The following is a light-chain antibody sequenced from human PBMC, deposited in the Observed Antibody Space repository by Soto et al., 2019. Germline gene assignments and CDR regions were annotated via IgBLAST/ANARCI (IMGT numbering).Light chain of an antibody. CDR1: SSNIGSNT. V-gene: IGLV1-44*01. CDR3: AAWDDSLNGPYVV. J-gene: IGLJ2*01. CDR2: SNN. Sequence: QSVLTQPPSASGTPGQRVTISCSGSSSNIGSNTVNWYQQLPGTAPKLLIYSNNQRPSRVPDRFSGSKSGTSASLAISGLVSEDEADYFCAAWDDSLNGPYVVFGGGTKLTVL.